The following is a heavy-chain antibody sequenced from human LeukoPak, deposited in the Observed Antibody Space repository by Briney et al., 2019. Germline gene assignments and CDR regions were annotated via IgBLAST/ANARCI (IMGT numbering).Heavy chain of an antibody. CDR1: GGTFSSYT. CDR2: IIPILGIA. D-gene: IGHD2-15*01. CDR3: ARDRGYCSGGSCYPDY. V-gene: IGHV1-69*04. Sequence: ASVKVSCKASGGTFSSYTISWVRQAPGQGLEWMGRIIPILGIANYAQKFQGRVTITAGKSTSTAYMELSSLRSEDTAVYYCARDRGYCSGGSCYPDYWGQGTLVTVSS. J-gene: IGHJ4*02.